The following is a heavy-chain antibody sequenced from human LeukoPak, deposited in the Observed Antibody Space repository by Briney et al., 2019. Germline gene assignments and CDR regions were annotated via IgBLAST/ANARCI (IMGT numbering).Heavy chain of an antibody. V-gene: IGHV3-23*01. Sequence: AGGSLRLXCAASGFTFSSYAMSWVRQAPGKELEWVSAISGSGGSTYYADSVKGRFTISRDNSKNTLYLQMNSLRAEDTAVYYCAKKVYYDSSGYIDYWGQGTLVTVSS. CDR3: AKKVYYDSSGYIDY. CDR1: GFTFSSYA. J-gene: IGHJ4*02. CDR2: ISGSGGST. D-gene: IGHD3-22*01.